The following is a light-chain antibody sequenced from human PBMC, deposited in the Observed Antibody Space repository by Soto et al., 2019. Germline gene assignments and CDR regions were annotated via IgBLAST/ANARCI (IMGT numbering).Light chain of an antibody. Sequence: QSALTQPASVSGSPGQSITISCTGTSSDVGGYNYVSWYQQHPGKAPKLMIYDVTNRPSGVSNRFSGSKSDNTASLTISGLQAEDEADYYCCSYTNSSAYVFGTGTKVHRP. CDR2: DVT. CDR1: SSDVGGYNY. J-gene: IGLJ1*01. CDR3: CSYTNSSAYV. V-gene: IGLV2-14*03.